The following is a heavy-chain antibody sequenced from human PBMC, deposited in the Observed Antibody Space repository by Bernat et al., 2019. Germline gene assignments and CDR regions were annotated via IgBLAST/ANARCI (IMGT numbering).Heavy chain of an antibody. CDR2: INHSGRT. D-gene: IGHD6-6*01. CDR3: ARGVPPPYSRSLFAS. J-gene: IGHJ4*02. CDR1: GGSFSGYY. V-gene: IGHV4-34*01. Sequence: QVQLQQWGAGLLKPSETLSLTCAVYGGSFSGYYWSWILQPPGKGLAWIGEINHSGRTNYNPSLKSRVTISVDTTTNQLSLKLSSVTAAATAVYYCARGVPPPYSRSLFASWGQGTLVTVSS.